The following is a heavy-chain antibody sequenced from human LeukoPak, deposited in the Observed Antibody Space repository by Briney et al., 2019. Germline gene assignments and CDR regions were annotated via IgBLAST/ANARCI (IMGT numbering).Heavy chain of an antibody. V-gene: IGHV1-69*02. J-gene: IGHJ5*02. CDR3: ARLPRAAAAAGRNWFDP. CDR1: GGTFSSDT. Sequence: SVKVSCKASGGTFSSDTISWVRQAPGQGLEWMGRIIPILGIANYAQKFQGRVTITADKSTSTAYMELSSLRSEDTAVYYCARLPRAAAAAGRNWFDPWGQGTLVTVSS. CDR2: IIPILGIA. D-gene: IGHD6-13*01.